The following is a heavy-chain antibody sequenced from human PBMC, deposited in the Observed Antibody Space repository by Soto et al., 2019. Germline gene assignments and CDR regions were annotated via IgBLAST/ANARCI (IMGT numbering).Heavy chain of an antibody. V-gene: IGHV4-39*01. CDR3: ATQEVGGSYVYTFDP. CDR1: GGSITSSSYY. J-gene: IGHJ5*02. CDR2: IYYSGST. D-gene: IGHD1-26*01. Sequence: QLHLRESGPGLVKPSETLSLTCTVSGGSITSSSYYWSWIRQPPGKGLEWIGSIYYSGSTYYNPSLKSRVPISVDTSKNQCSLKLSSVTAADTAVYYCATQEVGGSYVYTFDPWGQGTLVTVSS.